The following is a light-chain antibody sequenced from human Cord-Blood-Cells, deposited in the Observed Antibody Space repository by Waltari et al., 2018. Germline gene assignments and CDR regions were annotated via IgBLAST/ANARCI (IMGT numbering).Light chain of an antibody. CDR1: SSDVGGYNY. Sequence: QSALTQPASVSGSPGQSITISCTGTSSDVGGYNYVSWYKQNPGKAPKLMIYDVSNRPSGVSSLFSVSKSGNTASLPISGLQAEDEADYYCSSYTSSSTWVFGGGTKLTVL. CDR3: SSYTSSSTWV. CDR2: DVS. V-gene: IGLV2-14*03. J-gene: IGLJ3*02.